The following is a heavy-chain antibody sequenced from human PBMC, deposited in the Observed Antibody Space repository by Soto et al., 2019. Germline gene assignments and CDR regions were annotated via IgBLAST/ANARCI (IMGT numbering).Heavy chain of an antibody. D-gene: IGHD5-12*01. Sequence: GASVKVSCKASGYASSSYGITWVRQAPGQGLEWMGWISAYNGNTNYAQKLQGRVTLTTDTSTSTAYMELRSLRSDDTAVYYCARAGYSCYDRGYYYCMYVRAQRTTVPVSS. J-gene: IGHJ6*02. CDR1: GYASSSYG. CDR3: ARAGYSCYDRGYYYCMYV. CDR2: ISAYNGNT. V-gene: IGHV1-18*01.